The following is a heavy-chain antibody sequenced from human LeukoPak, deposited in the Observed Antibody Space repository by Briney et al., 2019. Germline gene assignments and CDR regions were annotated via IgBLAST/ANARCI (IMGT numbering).Heavy chain of an antibody. V-gene: IGHV4-34*01. D-gene: IGHD3-22*01. Sequence: PSETLSLTCAVYGGSFSGYYWSWIRQPPGKGLEWIGEINHSGSTNYNPSLKSRVTISVDTSKNQFSLKLSSVTAADTAVYYCARGAPQLYYYDSSGYGDSYYFGYWGQGTLVTVSS. CDR3: ARGAPQLYYYDSSGYGDSYYFGY. CDR1: GGSFSGYY. CDR2: INHSGST. J-gene: IGHJ4*02.